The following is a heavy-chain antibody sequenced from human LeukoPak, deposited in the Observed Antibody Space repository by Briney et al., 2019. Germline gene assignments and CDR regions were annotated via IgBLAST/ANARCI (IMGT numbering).Heavy chain of an antibody. CDR1: GFTFSDYY. CDR3: ARDVRGRTPLKLGMKWFDP. CDR2: ISDSGDTR. J-gene: IGHJ5*02. V-gene: IGHV3-11*01. Sequence: PGGSLRLSCAASGFTFSDYYMSWIRQVPGKGLEWLAYISDSGDTRKYADSVTGRFTISRDNAKNSVFPQMNSLRADDSGVYYCARDVRGRTPLKLGMKWFDPWGQGTRVTVSS. D-gene: IGHD7-27*01.